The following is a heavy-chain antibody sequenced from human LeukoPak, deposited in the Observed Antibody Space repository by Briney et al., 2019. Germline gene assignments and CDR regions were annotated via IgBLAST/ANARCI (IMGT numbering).Heavy chain of an antibody. Sequence: PSETLSLTCAVSGYSISSGYYWGWIRQPPGKGLEWIGSIYHSGSTYYIPSLKSRVTISVDTSKNQFSLKLSSVTAADTAVYYCARRDYDILTGYSTDAFDIWGQGTMVTVSS. CDR1: GYSISSGYY. CDR2: IYHSGST. D-gene: IGHD3-9*01. J-gene: IGHJ3*02. V-gene: IGHV4-38-2*01. CDR3: ARRDYDILTGYSTDAFDI.